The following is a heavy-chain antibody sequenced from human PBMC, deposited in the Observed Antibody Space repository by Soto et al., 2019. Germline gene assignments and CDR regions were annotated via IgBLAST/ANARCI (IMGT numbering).Heavy chain of an antibody. D-gene: IGHD3-9*01. V-gene: IGHV3-30*02. CDR1: GFTFSSYG. CDR2: IWYDGSNK. J-gene: IGHJ4*02. CDR3: AKAHGYYDILTGYIGY. Sequence: SGGSLRLSCAASGFTFSSYGMHWVRQAPGKGLEWVAVIWYDGSNKYYADSVKGRFTISRDNSKNTLYLQMNSLRAENTAVYYCAKAHGYYDILTGYIGYWGQGTLVTV.